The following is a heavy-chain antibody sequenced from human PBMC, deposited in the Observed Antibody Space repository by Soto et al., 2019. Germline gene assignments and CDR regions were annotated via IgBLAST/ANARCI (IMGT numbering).Heavy chain of an antibody. Sequence: PGESLKISCKGSGYSFTSYWISWVRQMPGKGLEWMGRIDPSDSYTNYSPSFQGQVTISADKSISTAYLQWSSLKASDTAMYYCARQTVVVPAAPYYYYGMDVWGQGTTVTVSS. V-gene: IGHV5-10-1*04. J-gene: IGHJ6*02. CDR1: GYSFTSYW. CDR3: ARQTVVVPAAPYYYYGMDV. CDR2: IDPSDSYT. D-gene: IGHD2-2*01.